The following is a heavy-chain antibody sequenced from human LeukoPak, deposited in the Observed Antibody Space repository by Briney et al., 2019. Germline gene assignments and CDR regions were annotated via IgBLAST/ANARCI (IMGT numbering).Heavy chain of an antibody. V-gene: IGHV4-61*02. CDR1: GGSISSGSYY. J-gene: IGHJ4*02. D-gene: IGHD2-2*01. CDR2: IYTSGST. Sequence: SETLSLTCTVSGGSISSGSYYWSWIRQPAGKGLEWIGRIYTSGSTNYNPSLKSRVTISVDTSKNQFSLKLSSVTAADTAVYYCASSCSSTSCLGTFLYWGQGTLVTVSS. CDR3: ASSCSSTSCLGTFLY.